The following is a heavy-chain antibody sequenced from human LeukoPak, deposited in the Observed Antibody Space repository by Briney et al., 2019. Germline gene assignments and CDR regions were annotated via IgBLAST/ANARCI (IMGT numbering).Heavy chain of an antibody. D-gene: IGHD7-27*01. CDR1: GFTFSSYS. CDR3: ARGRKLGIPNDAFDI. J-gene: IGHJ3*02. CDR2: ISSSSSYI. Sequence: PGGSLRLSCAASGFTFSSYSMNWVRQAPGKGLEWVSSISSSSSYIYYADSVKGRFTISRDNAKNSLYLQMNSLRAEDTAVYYCARGRKLGIPNDAFDIWGQGTMVTVSS. V-gene: IGHV3-21*01.